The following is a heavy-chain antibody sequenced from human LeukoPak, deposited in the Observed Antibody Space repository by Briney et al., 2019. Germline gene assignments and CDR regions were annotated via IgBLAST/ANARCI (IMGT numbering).Heavy chain of an antibody. CDR1: GFTFSSYS. V-gene: IGHV3-21*01. Sequence: GGFLRLSCAASGFTFSSYSMNWVRQAPGKGLDWVSFISSSSAYIYYADSVKGRFTISRDNAKNSLYLQMNSLRAEDTAVYYCARSSGYYFDYWGQGTLVTVSS. D-gene: IGHD3-22*01. J-gene: IGHJ4*02. CDR2: ISSSSAYI. CDR3: ARSSGYYFDY.